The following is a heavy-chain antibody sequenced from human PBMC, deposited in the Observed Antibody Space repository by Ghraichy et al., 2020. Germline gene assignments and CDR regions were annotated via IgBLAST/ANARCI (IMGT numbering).Heavy chain of an antibody. CDR1: GFTFSSYA. CDR2: ISGSGKIT. J-gene: IGHJ4*02. Sequence: GESLNISCAASGFTFSSYAMSWVRQAPGKGMEWVSAISGSGKITYYADSVKGRFTISRDTSKNTLYLQMNSLRAEDTAIYYCAKTHCGDNSCSQIENWGQGTLVTVSS. CDR3: AKTHCGDNSCSQIEN. V-gene: IGHV3-23*01. D-gene: IGHD2-21*01.